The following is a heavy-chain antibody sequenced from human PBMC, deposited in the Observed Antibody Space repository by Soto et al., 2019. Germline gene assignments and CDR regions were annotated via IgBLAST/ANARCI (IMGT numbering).Heavy chain of an antibody. CDR3: AKETHSSGYGSYFDY. Sequence: GGSLRLSCAASGFTFSAFAMHWVRQAPGKGLEWVARVSYDGSYTYYADSVKGRFTISRDNSKNTLYLQMNSLRAEDTAVYYCAKETHSSGYGSYFDYWGQGTLVTVSS. V-gene: IGHV3-30*18. D-gene: IGHD3-22*01. CDR1: GFTFSAFA. CDR2: VSYDGSYT. J-gene: IGHJ4*02.